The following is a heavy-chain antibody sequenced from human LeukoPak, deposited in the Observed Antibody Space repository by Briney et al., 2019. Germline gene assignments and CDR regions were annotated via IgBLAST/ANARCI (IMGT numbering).Heavy chain of an antibody. J-gene: IGHJ4*02. CDR2: INPSGITT. V-gene: IGHV1-46*01. Sequence: ASVKVSCKAFGYIFTKYYIHWVRQAPGQGPAWMGMINPSGITTDYAQRFQGRVTMTRDTSTSTVYMELSGPRSEDTAVYYCASPEEGDGYKYWGQGTLVTVSS. CDR3: ASPEEGDGYKY. CDR1: GYIFTKYY. D-gene: IGHD5-24*01.